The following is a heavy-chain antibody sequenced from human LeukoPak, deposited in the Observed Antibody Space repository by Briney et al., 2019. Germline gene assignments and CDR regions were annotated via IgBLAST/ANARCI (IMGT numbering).Heavy chain of an antibody. CDR3: ARAMSYYFDY. D-gene: IGHD3-10*01. V-gene: IGHV3-33*01. J-gene: IGHJ4*02. Sequence: GGSLRLSCAASRFSFSSYGMHWVRLAPGEGLEWVGLIWFDGSEKYYAESVKGRFTISRDNSKNTVYLQVNSLRAEDTAVYHCARAMSYYFDYWGPGTLVTVSS. CDR1: RFSFSSYG. CDR2: IWFDGSEK.